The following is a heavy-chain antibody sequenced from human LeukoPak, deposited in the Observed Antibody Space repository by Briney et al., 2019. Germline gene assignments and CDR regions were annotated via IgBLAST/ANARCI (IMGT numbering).Heavy chain of an antibody. J-gene: IGHJ1*01. D-gene: IGHD5-18*01. V-gene: IGHV3-23*01. Sequence: PGGSLRLSCAASGFTFSSYAMSWVRQAPGKGLEWVSAISGSGGSTYYADSVKGRFTISRGNSKNTLYLQMNSLRAEDTAVYYCAKDDFKEDTGPEYFQHWGQGTLVTVSS. CDR2: ISGSGGST. CDR3: AKDDFKEDTGPEYFQH. CDR1: GFTFSSYA.